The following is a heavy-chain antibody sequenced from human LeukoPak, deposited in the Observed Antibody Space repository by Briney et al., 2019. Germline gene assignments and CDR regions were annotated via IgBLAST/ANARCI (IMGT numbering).Heavy chain of an antibody. J-gene: IGHJ1*01. CDR1: GFTFKTQG. Sequence: GGSLRLSCIASGFTFKTQGMHWVRQAPGEGLEWVAFIRTEGSDKNYVDSVKGGFTLSRDTSTNTLYLKMNSLRNEAAAVYYCANLPVPGDILEQWGQGTLVTVSS. V-gene: IGHV3-30*02. CDR3: ANLPVPGDILEQ. D-gene: IGHD1/OR15-1a*01. CDR2: IRTEGSDK.